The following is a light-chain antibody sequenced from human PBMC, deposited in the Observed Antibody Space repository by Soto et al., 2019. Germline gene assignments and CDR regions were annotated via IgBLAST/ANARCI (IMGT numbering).Light chain of an antibody. J-gene: IGKJ2*01. CDR1: QSISFW. CDR2: DAS. Sequence: DIQMTQSPSTLSASVRDRVTITCRSSQSISFWLAWYQQKPGKAPKLLIYDASTLYSGVPSRFSGSRSGTEFTLTISSLQPDDFGSYYCQQYNSFAPYNFGQGTKLEI. V-gene: IGKV1-5*01. CDR3: QQYNSFAPYN.